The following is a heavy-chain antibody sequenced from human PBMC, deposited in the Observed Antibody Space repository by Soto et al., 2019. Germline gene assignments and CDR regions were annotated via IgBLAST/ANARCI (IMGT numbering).Heavy chain of an antibody. D-gene: IGHD4-17*01. J-gene: IGHJ4*02. CDR1: GFSLSNSGVG. V-gene: IGHV2-5*02. CDR3: AHCTIRDNVDYDPATSHAFDS. Sequence: QITLKESGPSPVKPTQTLTVTCTFSGFSLSNSGVGVGWIRQPPGKALEWLALIYGDNDKRYSPSLKTRPTITKATSKNQVVLTRTKMDPVDTATYYCAHCTIRDNVDYDPATSHAFDSWGQGTLVTVSS. CDR2: IYGDNDK.